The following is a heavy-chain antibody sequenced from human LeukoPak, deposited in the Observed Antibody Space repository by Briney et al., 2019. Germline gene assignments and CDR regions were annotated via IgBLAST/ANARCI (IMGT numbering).Heavy chain of an antibody. CDR3: ARGFSSSWYPRHDY. CDR1: GGSISSGGYS. D-gene: IGHD6-13*01. CDR2: IYHSGST. V-gene: IGHV4-30-2*01. Sequence: PSQTLSLTCAVSGGSISSGGYSWSWIRQPPGKGLEWIGYIYHSGSTYYNPSLKSRVTISVDRSKNQFSLKLSSVTAADTAVYYCARGFSSSWYPRHDYWGQGTLVTVSS. J-gene: IGHJ4*02.